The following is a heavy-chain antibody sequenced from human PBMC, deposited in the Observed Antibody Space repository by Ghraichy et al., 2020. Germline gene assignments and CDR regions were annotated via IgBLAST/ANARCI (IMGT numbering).Heavy chain of an antibody. J-gene: IGHJ4*02. V-gene: IGHV3-13*01. Sequence: GGSLRLSCAASGFTFSTHAMHWVRQAPGKGLEWVSAIVTTWDTYHASSVKGRFTVFRDNVKNSVYLHMNSLRVGDTAVYYCARGGGTYYSDSGRLNKFSYWGQGTLVAVSP. D-gene: IGHD3-10*01. CDR1: GFTFSTHA. CDR2: IVTTWDT. CDR3: ARGGGTYYSDSGRLNKFSY.